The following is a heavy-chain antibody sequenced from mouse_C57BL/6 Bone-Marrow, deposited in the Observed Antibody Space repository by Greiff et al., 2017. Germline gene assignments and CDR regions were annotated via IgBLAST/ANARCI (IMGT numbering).Heavy chain of an antibody. CDR3: TSLYYGSSWGY. CDR1: GFNIKDDY. D-gene: IGHD1-1*01. Sequence: VQLQQSGAELVRPGASVKLSCTASGFNIKDDYMHWVKQRPEQGLEWIGWIDPENGDTEYASKFQGKATITADTSSNTAYLQLSSLTSEDTAVYYCTSLYYGSSWGYWGQGTTLTVSS. J-gene: IGHJ2*01. V-gene: IGHV14-4*01. CDR2: IDPENGDT.